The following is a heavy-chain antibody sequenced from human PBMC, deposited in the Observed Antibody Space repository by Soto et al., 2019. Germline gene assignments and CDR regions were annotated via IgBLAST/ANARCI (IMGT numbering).Heavy chain of an antibody. CDR3: ARDRGSYQKDLLDY. J-gene: IGHJ4*02. CDR2: IWYDGSNK. V-gene: IGHV3-33*01. Sequence: GGSLRLSCAASGFTFSSYGMHWVRQAPGKGLEWVAVIWYDGSNKYYADSVKGRFTISRDNSKNTLYLQMNSLRAEDTAVYYCARDRGSYQKDLLDYWGQGTLVTVSS. D-gene: IGHD1-26*01. CDR1: GFTFSSYG.